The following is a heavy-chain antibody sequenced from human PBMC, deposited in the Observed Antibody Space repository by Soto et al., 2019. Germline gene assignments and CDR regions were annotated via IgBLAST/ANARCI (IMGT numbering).Heavy chain of an antibody. V-gene: IGHV4-34*01. Sequence: SETLSLTCAVYGGSFSGYYWSWIRQPPGKGLEWIGEINHSGSTNYNPSLKSRVTISVDTSKNQFSLKLSTVTAADTAVYYCARGRGPSSWYNRRYHWFDPWGQGTLVTVSS. CDR3: ARGRGPSSWYNRRYHWFDP. CDR1: GGSFSGYY. J-gene: IGHJ5*02. CDR2: INHSGST. D-gene: IGHD6-13*01.